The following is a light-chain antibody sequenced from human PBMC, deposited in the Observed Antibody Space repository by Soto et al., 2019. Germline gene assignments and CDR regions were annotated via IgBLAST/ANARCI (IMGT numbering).Light chain of an antibody. CDR3: QVLDIMTDNDV. V-gene: IGLV3-21*04. Sequence: SSELTQPPSVSVAPEKTTTITCGGNKIGDKRVHWYRQKPGQAPVLLISYDSDRPSGISERFSGSNSGNTATLTIIRVEAGDEDDYYCQVLDIMTDNDVFGGGTKLTVL. CDR1: KIGDKR. CDR2: YDS. J-gene: IGLJ1*01.